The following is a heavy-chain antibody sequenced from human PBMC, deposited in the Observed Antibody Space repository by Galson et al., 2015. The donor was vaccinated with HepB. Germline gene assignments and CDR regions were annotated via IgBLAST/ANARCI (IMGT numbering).Heavy chain of an antibody. J-gene: IGHJ4*02. CDR1: GFTFSNYA. V-gene: IGHV3-23*01. CDR3: AKGRDDYGDYVQRPSDY. CDR2: ISGSGGNT. Sequence: SLRLSCAASGFTFSNYAMSWVRQAPGKGLEWVSGISGSGGNTYYADSVKGRFTISRDNSKNTLYLQMNSLRAEDTAVYYCAKGRDDYGDYVQRPSDYWGQGTLVTVSS. D-gene: IGHD4-17*01.